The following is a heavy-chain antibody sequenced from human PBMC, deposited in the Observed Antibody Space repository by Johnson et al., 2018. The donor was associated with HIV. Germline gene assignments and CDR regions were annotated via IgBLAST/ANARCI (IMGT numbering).Heavy chain of an antibody. CDR3: AMEVRKAVAGNFDI. Sequence: QVQLVESGGGVVQPGRYLRLSCAASGFTFSSYPMHWVRQAPGKGLEWVAIISYDGNNKYYADSVKGRFTISRDNSKNTLYLQVNSLRAEDTAVYYCAMEVRKAVAGNFDIWGQGTMVTVSS. V-gene: IGHV3-33*05. CDR2: ISYDGNNK. J-gene: IGHJ3*02. CDR1: GFTFSSYP. D-gene: IGHD6-19*01.